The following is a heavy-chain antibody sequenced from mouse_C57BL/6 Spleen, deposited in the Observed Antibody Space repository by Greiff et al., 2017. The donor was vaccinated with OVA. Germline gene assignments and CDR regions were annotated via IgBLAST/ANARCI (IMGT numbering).Heavy chain of an antibody. CDR2: ISSGSSTT. CDR1: GFTFSDYG. V-gene: IGHV5-17*01. D-gene: IGHD1-1*01. CDR3: ARGGGSRGQYYFDY. Sequence: EVNLVESGGGLVKPGGSLKLSCAASGFTFSDYGMHWVRQAPEKGLEWVAYISSGSSTTYYADTVKGRVTLSRDNAKNTLFLQMTSLRSEDRAMYYCARGGGSRGQYYFDYWGQGTTLTVSS. J-gene: IGHJ2*01.